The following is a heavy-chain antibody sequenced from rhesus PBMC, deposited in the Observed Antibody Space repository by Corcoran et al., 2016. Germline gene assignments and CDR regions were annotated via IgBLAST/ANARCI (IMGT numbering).Heavy chain of an antibody. V-gene: IGHV3S5*01. CDR3: AKGYSNYWADYYGLDS. Sequence: EVQVVETGGGLVQPGGSLRRSCAASGFPFSRYAMTWVRQAPGKGLSWITAINSSGNRTDYTVSGKGAFTISRDHSKNTLSLQMNSLRTEYTAMYYCAKGYSNYWADYYGLDSWGQGVVVTVSS. J-gene: IGHJ6*01. D-gene: IGHD4-23*01. CDR1: GFPFSRYA. CDR2: INSSGNRT.